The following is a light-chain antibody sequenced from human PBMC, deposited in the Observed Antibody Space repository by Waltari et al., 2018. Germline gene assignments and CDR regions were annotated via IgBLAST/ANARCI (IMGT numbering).Light chain of an antibody. CDR3: QQYYRVPFT. CDR1: QNVVNSANNKIS. J-gene: IGKJ3*01. Sequence: DIVMTQSPDSLTVSLGERATINCKSSQNVVNSANNKISLAWYQQKPGQSPQLLIYWASIRESGVPDRVSGSGSATDFTLTISSLQAEDVAVYYCQQYYRVPFTFGPGTRVEIK. CDR2: WAS. V-gene: IGKV4-1*01.